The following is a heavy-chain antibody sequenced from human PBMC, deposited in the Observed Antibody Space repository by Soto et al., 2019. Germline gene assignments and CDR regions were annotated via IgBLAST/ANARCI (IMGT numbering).Heavy chain of an antibody. Sequence: SETLSLTCTVSGGSISSSSYYWGWIRQPPGKGLEWIGSIYYSGSTYYNPSLKSRVTISVDTSKNQFSLKLSSVTAADTAVYYCARYYDFWSGYYSEHYNWFDPWGQGTLVTVSS. CDR3: ARYYDFWSGYYSEHYNWFDP. V-gene: IGHV4-39*01. J-gene: IGHJ5*02. D-gene: IGHD3-3*01. CDR2: IYYSGST. CDR1: GGSISSSSYY.